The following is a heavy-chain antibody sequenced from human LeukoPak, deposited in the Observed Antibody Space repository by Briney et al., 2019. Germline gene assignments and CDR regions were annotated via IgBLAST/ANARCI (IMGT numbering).Heavy chain of an antibody. J-gene: IGHJ6*03. Sequence: PSETLSLTCTVSGGSISSYYWSWIRQHPGKGLEWIGYIYYSGSTYYNPSLKSRVTISVDTSKNQFSLKLSSVTAADTAVYYCARDIEAAGTNYYYYYMDVWGKGTTVTVSS. CDR2: IYYSGST. D-gene: IGHD6-13*01. CDR3: ARDIEAAGTNYYYYYMDV. CDR1: GGSISSYY. V-gene: IGHV4-59*06.